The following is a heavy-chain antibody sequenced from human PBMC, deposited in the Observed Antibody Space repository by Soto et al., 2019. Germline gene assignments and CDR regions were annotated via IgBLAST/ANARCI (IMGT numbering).Heavy chain of an antibody. Sequence: LRLSCAASGFTVSSNYMSWVRQAPGKGLEWVSVIYSGGSTYYADSVKGRFTISRDNSKNTLYLQMNSLRAEDTAVYYCARAIGSMVYYGMDVWGQGTTVTVSS. D-gene: IGHD2-2*02. J-gene: IGHJ6*02. CDR1: GFTVSSNY. CDR2: IYSGGST. V-gene: IGHV3-53*01. CDR3: ARAIGSMVYYGMDV.